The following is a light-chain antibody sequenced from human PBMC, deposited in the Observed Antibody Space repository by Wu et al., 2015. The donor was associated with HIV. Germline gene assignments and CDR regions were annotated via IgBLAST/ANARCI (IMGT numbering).Light chain of an antibody. V-gene: IGKV1-39*01. CDR2: GAS. CDR3: QQSYSTPRT. CDR1: QNIDTY. J-gene: IGKJ1*01. Sequence: DIQMTQSPSSLSASVGDRVAITCRASQNIDTYLNWYQQKPGKAPKLLIYGASSLQSGVPSRFSGSGSGTDFTLTISSLQPEDFATYFCQQSYSTPRTFGQGTQGGNQT.